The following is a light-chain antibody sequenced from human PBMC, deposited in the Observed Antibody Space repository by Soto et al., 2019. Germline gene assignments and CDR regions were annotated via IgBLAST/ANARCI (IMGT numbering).Light chain of an antibody. J-gene: IGKJ2*01. CDR3: QQYYSTPYT. V-gene: IGKV4-1*01. CDR1: QSVLYSSNNRNY. CDR2: WAS. Sequence: DIVMTQSPDSLAVSLGERATINCKSSQSVLYSSNNRNYLAWYQQKPGQPPKLLIYWASTRESGVPDRFSGGGSGTDFTPTISSLQAEDVAVYYCQQYYSTPYTFGQGTKLEIK.